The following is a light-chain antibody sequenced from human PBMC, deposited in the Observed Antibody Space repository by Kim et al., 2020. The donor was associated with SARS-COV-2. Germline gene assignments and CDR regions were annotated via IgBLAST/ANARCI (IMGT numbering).Light chain of an antibody. J-gene: IGKJ2*01. CDR2: VAS. Sequence: LSPGESATLSCRASQSVSQSYLAWYQQKPGQAPRLLIYVASSRATGIPDRFSGSGSGTDFTLTISRLEPEDFAVYYCQQYGSSPYTFGQGTKLEI. V-gene: IGKV3-20*01. CDR1: QSVSQSY. CDR3: QQYGSSPYT.